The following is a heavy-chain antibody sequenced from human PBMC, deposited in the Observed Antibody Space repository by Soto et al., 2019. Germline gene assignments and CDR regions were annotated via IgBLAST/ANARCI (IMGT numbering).Heavy chain of an antibody. Sequence: GGSLRLSCAASGFTFSSYAMHWVRQAPGKGLEWVAVISYDGSNKYYADSVKGRFTISRDNSKNTLYLQMNSLRAEDTAVYCCARGGGYYYFDYWGQGTLVTVSS. CDR2: ISYDGSNK. V-gene: IGHV3-30*04. CDR3: ARGGGYYYFDY. CDR1: GFTFSSYA. J-gene: IGHJ4*02. D-gene: IGHD3-22*01.